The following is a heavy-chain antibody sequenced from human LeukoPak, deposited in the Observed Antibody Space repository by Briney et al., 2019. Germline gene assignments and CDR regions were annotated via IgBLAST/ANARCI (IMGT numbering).Heavy chain of an antibody. CDR2: INLSGGST. CDR1: VYTFTNYF. CDR3: ARGGSSSSPFFDY. J-gene: IGHJ4*02. D-gene: IGHD6-13*01. V-gene: IGHV1-46*01. Sequence: ASVKVSCKASVYTFTNYFMHWVRQAPGQGRVWMGIINLSGGSTSYAQKFQGRVTMTRDTSTSTVYMEVSSLRSEDTAVYYCARGGSSSSPFFDYWGQGTLVTVSS.